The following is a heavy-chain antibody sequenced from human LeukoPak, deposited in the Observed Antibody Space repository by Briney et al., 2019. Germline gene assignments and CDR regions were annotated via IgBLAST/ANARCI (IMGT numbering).Heavy chain of an antibody. Sequence: SETLSLTCAVSGGSISSSNWWSWVRQPPGKGLEWIGETYDSGSTNYNPSLKSRVTISVDKSRNQFSLKLSSVTAADTAVYYCARGLSGGYYAYWGQGTLVTVSS. J-gene: IGHJ4*02. CDR1: GGSISSSNW. V-gene: IGHV4-4*02. D-gene: IGHD1-26*01. CDR2: TYDSGST. CDR3: ARGLSGGYYAY.